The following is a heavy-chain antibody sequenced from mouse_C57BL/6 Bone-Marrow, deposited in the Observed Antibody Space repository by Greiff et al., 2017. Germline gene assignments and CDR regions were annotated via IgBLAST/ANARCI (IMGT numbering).Heavy chain of an antibody. J-gene: IGHJ2*01. Sequence: VQLQQPGAELVKPGASVKMSCKASGYTFTSYWMHWVKQRPGRGLEWIGRIYPKSGGTKYNEKFKSKATLTVDKPSSTAYMQLSSLTSEDSAVYYCAAGLRLYFDYWGQGTTLTVSS. CDR3: AAGLRLYFDY. D-gene: IGHD2-4*01. CDR1: GYTFTSYW. CDR2: IYPKSGGT. V-gene: IGHV1-72*01.